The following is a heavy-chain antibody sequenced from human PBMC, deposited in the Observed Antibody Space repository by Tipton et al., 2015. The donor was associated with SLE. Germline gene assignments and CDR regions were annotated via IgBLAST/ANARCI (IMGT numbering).Heavy chain of an antibody. V-gene: IGHV4-59*01. CDR2: IYSSGST. CDR1: GGSINSYY. CDR3: ARQSGARRDAFDI. D-gene: IGHD6-6*01. Sequence: TLSLTCTVSGGSINSYYWSWIRQPPGKGLEWIAYIYSSGSTAYNPSLKSRVTISVDTSKNHFSLKLKSVTAADTAVYYCARQSGARRDAFDIWGQGTLVTVSS. J-gene: IGHJ3*02.